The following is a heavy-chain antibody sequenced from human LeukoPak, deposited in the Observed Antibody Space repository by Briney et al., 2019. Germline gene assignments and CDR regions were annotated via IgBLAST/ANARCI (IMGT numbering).Heavy chain of an antibody. V-gene: IGHV4-34*01. CDR3: ARYVPVRTGTTRASFDY. J-gene: IGHJ4*02. Sequence: SETLSLTCAVYGGSFSDYDWRWIRQPPGKGLEGIGEISHSGTTNCEPSLKSRISISIDKARSQFSLTLRSVTAADTAVYYCARYVPVRTGTTRASFDYWGLGTLVTVSS. CDR2: ISHSGTT. D-gene: IGHD1-1*01. CDR1: GGSFSDYD.